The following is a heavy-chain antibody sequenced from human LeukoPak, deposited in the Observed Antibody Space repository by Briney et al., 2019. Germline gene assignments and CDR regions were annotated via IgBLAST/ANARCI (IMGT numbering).Heavy chain of an antibody. CDR2: IYYSGTT. CDR3: ARHIVVLTAIRRFDY. J-gene: IGHJ4*02. Sequence: PLETLSVPRTVSGDSISSSSYYWGWIRQPPGKGLEWIGSIYYSGTTYYNQSLKSRVTISVYTSRNQFSLRLSSVTAADTAVYFCARHIVVLTAIRRFDYWGQGTL. V-gene: IGHV4-39*01. D-gene: IGHD2-21*02. CDR1: GDSISSSSYY.